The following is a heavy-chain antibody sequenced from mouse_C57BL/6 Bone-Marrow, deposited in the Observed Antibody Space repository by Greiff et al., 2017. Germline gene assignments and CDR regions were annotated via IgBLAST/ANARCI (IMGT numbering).Heavy chain of an antibody. CDR3: ARPITTVVGFDV. CDR1: GYAFSSSW. CDR2: IYPGDGDT. J-gene: IGHJ1*03. V-gene: IGHV1-82*01. Sequence: QVQLQQSGPELVKPGASVKISCKASGYAFSSSWMNWVKQRPGRGLEWIGRIYPGDGDTNYNGKFKGKATLTADKSSSTAYMQLRSLASEDSAVYVCARPITTVVGFDVWGTGTTVTVSS. D-gene: IGHD1-1*01.